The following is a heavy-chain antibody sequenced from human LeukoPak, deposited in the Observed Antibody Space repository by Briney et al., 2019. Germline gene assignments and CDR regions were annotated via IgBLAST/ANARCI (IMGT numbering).Heavy chain of an antibody. CDR3: ARDIGGSSTSSGVFDL. Sequence: PSETLSLTCTVSGASMSDYYWSWIRQPPGKGLEWMGYIYYGGSTKDNPSLKSRVTMSGDPSKNQFSLKLSSVTAADTDVYYCARDIGGSSTSSGVFDLWGQGTLVTVSS. CDR1: GASMSDYY. D-gene: IGHD2-2*01. V-gene: IGHV4-59*01. CDR2: IYYGGST. J-gene: IGHJ4*02.